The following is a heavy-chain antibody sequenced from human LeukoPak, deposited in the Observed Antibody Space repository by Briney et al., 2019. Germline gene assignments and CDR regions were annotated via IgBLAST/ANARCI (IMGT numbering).Heavy chain of an antibody. CDR2: IVGVGGSS. V-gene: IGHV3-23*01. D-gene: IGHD1-26*01. J-gene: IGHJ4*02. Sequence: GGSLRLSCAASGFTFSSYAMSWVRQAPGKGLEWVSGIVGVGGSSYYAYSVKGRFTISRDNSTNTLYLQMNSLRAEDTAVYYCAKRGSYPSYYFDYWGQGTLVTVSS. CDR1: GFTFSSYA. CDR3: AKRGSYPSYYFDY.